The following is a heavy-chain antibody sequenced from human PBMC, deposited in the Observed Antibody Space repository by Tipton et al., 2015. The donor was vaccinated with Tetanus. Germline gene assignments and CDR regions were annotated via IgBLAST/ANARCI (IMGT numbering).Heavy chain of an antibody. J-gene: IGHJ6*02. V-gene: IGHV3-7*01. CDR1: GFIFSSYW. D-gene: IGHD6-19*01. Sequence: GSLRLSCAASGFIFSSYWMTRVRQVPGEGLEWVANIKIDGSETHYVDSVKGRFTISRDNAKNSLYLQMNSLRAEDTALYYCARDVEAGWYIRGTAVDYYGMDVWGQGTTVTVSS. CDR3: ARDVEAGWYIRGTAVDYYGMDV. CDR2: IKIDGSET.